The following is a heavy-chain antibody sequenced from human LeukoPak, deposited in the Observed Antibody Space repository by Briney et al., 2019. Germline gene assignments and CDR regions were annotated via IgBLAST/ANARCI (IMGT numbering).Heavy chain of an antibody. CDR1: GFTVSRNY. D-gene: IGHD1-14*01. V-gene: IGHV3-53*01. Sequence: GGSLRLSCAASGFTVSRNYMSWVRQAPGKGLEWVSNIYSGGSTYYADSVKGRFTISRDNSKNTVYLQMNSLRAGDTAVYFCARVRLDRSERNLDAFENWGQGTMVTVSS. CDR3: ARVRLDRSERNLDAFEN. J-gene: IGHJ3*02. CDR2: IYSGGST.